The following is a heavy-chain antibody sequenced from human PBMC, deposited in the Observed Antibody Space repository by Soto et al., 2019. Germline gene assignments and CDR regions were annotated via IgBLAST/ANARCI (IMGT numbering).Heavy chain of an antibody. Sequence: QVQLVQSGAEVKKPGASVKVSCKASGYTFITYGVSWVRQAPGQGLDWLGWISTYNVNTRYAERLQGRVTMPTDTTTTTAYMELRNLRSDDTAVYYCARGPTDYYDNSANYFLDYWGQGTLVTVSS. CDR1: GYTFITYG. J-gene: IGHJ4*02. D-gene: IGHD3-22*01. V-gene: IGHV1-18*01. CDR3: ARGPTDYYDNSANYFLDY. CDR2: ISTYNVNT.